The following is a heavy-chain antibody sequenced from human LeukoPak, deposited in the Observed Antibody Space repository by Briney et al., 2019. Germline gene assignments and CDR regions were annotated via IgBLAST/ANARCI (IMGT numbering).Heavy chain of an antibody. CDR3: ARGRSYVWGSYRYTVDYFDY. CDR1: GGSFSGYC. Sequence: PSETLSLTCAVYGGSFSGYCWSWIRQPPGKGLEWIGEINHSGSTNYNPSLKSRVTISVDTSKNQFSLKLSSVTAADTAVYYCARGRSYVWGSYRYTVDYFDYWGQGTLVTVSS. CDR2: INHSGST. D-gene: IGHD3-16*02. V-gene: IGHV4-34*01. J-gene: IGHJ4*02.